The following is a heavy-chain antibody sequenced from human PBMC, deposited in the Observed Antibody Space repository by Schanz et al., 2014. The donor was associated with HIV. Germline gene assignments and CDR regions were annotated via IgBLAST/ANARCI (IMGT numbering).Heavy chain of an antibody. Sequence: EVQLVESGGGLVKPGGSLRLSCAASGFTFSNAWMSWVRQAPGKGLEWVSTISGSGASTFYADSVKGRFTISRDNSKNTLYLQMSSLRAEDTGVYYCARSPDWAGTDAFDIWGQGTMVTVSS. CDR2: ISGSGAST. V-gene: IGHV3-23*04. CDR3: ARSPDWAGTDAFDI. D-gene: IGHD6-19*01. CDR1: GFTFSNAW. J-gene: IGHJ3*02.